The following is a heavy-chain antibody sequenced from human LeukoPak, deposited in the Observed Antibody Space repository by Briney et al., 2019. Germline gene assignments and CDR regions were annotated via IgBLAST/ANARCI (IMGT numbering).Heavy chain of an antibody. J-gene: IGHJ4*02. Sequence: GGSLRLSCAASGFTFSSYAMHWVRQAPGKGLEWVAVISYDGSNKYYADSVKGRFTISRDNSKNTLYLQMNSLRAEDTAVYYCARDDHILTGYLGYFDYWGQGTLVTVSS. V-gene: IGHV3-30-3*01. D-gene: IGHD3-9*01. CDR3: ARDDHILTGYLGYFDY. CDR2: ISYDGSNK. CDR1: GFTFSSYA.